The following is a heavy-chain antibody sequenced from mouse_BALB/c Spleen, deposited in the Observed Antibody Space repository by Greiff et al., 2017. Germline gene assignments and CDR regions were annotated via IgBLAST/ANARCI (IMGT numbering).Heavy chain of an antibody. J-gene: IGHJ3*01. CDR1: GYTFSSYW. CDR2: ILPGSGST. V-gene: IGHV1-9*01. Sequence: QVQLQQSGAELMKPGASVKISCKATGYTFSSYWIAWVKQRPGHGLEWIGEILPGSGSTNYNEKFKGKATFTADTSSNTAYMQLSSLTSEDSAVYYCARRDYYGSSYGFAYWGQGTLVTVSA. CDR3: ARRDYYGSSYGFAY. D-gene: IGHD1-1*01.